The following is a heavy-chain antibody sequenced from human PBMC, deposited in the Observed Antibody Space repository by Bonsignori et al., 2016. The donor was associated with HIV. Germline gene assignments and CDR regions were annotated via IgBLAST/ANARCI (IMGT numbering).Heavy chain of an antibody. J-gene: IGHJ3*02. Sequence: GESLKISCKGSGYSFTNYWIGWVRQMPGKGLEWMGIIYPDDSDTRYNPSFQGQVTISADKSISTAYLQWSSLKASDTAKYYCTRGARAAANDAFDIWGQGTMVTVSS. CDR3: TRGARAAANDAFDI. V-gene: IGHV5-51*01. CDR2: IYPDDSDT. CDR1: GYSFTNYW. D-gene: IGHD2-2*01.